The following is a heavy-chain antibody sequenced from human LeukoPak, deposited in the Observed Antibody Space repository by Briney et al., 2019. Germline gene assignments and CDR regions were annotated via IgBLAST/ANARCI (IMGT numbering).Heavy chain of an antibody. CDR2: IWYDGNNK. V-gene: IGHV3-33*01. D-gene: IGHD3-10*01. J-gene: IGHJ4*02. Sequence: GGSLRLSCAASGFTFSPYGMHWVRQAPGKGLEWVAVIWYDGNNKYYADSVKGRFTISRDNSKNTLYLQMNSLRAEDTAVYYCARDFYVGSGSYYIGYWGQGTLVTVSS. CDR1: GFTFSPYG. CDR3: ARDFYVGSGSYYIGY.